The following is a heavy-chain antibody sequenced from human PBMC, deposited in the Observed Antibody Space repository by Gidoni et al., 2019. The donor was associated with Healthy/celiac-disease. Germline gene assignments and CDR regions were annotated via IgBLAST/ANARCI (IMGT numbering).Heavy chain of an antibody. CDR1: GGSFSGYY. D-gene: IGHD3-10*01. V-gene: IGHV4-34*01. J-gene: IGHJ5*02. CDR2: INHSGST. CDR3: ARSQVLWFGELVSYWFDP. Sequence: QVQLQQWGAGLLKPSETLSLTCAVYGGSFSGYYWSWIRQPPGKGLEWIGEINHSGSTNYNPSLKSRVTISVDTSKNQFSLKLSSVTAADTAVYYCARSQVLWFGELVSYWFDPWGQGTLVTVSS.